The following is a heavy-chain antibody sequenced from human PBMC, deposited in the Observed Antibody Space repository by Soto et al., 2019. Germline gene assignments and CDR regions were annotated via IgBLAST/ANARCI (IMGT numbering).Heavy chain of an antibody. J-gene: IGHJ4*02. CDR3: ARDLPTYYYDSSGYPH. CDR2: INSDGSST. CDR1: GFNFSSYL. D-gene: IGHD3-22*01. Sequence: GGFLRLSCAASGFNFSSYLMHWVRQAPGKGLVWVSRINSDGSSTSYADSVKGRFTISRDNAKNTLYLQMNSLRAEDTAVYYCARDLPTYYYDSSGYPHWGQGTLVTVSS. V-gene: IGHV3-74*01.